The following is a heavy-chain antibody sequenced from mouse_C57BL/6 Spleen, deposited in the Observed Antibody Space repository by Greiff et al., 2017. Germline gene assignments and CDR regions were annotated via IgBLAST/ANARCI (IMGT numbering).Heavy chain of an antibody. V-gene: IGHV1-62-2*01. D-gene: IGHD2-5*01. J-gene: IGHJ1*03. CDR3: ARHEGGYSNPWYFDV. Sequence: VKLMESGAELVKPGASVKLSCKASGYTFTEYTIHWVKQRSGQGLEWIGWFYPGSGSIKYNEKFKDKATLTADKSSSTVYMELSRLTSEVSAVYFCARHEGGYSNPWYFDVWGTGTTVTVSS. CDR1: GYTFTEYT. CDR2: FYPGSGSI.